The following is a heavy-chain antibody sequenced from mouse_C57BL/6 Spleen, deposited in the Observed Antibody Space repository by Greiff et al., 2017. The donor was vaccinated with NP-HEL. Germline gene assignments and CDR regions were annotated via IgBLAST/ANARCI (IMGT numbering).Heavy chain of an antibody. CDR1: GFNIKDDY. V-gene: IGHV14-4*01. D-gene: IGHD2-4*01. Sequence: EVQLQQSGAELVRPGASVKLSCTASGFNIKDDYMHWVKQRPEQGLEWIGWIDPENGDTEYASKFQGKATITADTSSNTAYLQLSSLTSEDTAVYYCIYYDYDADYWGQGTTLTVSS. CDR2: IDPENGDT. J-gene: IGHJ2*01. CDR3: IYYDYDADY.